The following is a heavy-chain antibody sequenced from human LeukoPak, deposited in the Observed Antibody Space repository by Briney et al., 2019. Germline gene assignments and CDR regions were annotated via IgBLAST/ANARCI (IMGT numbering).Heavy chain of an antibody. CDR1: GYTLTSSG. Sequence: ASVKVSCKASGYTLTSSGINWVRQAPGQGLEWIGWISPYNGNTNKVMKFQGRITLTTDTSTSTAYLELGSLRSDDTAVYYCARGQRNGDAFDVWGQGTMVTVSS. V-gene: IGHV1-18*01. D-gene: IGHD1-1*01. CDR2: ISPYNGNT. CDR3: ARGQRNGDAFDV. J-gene: IGHJ3*01.